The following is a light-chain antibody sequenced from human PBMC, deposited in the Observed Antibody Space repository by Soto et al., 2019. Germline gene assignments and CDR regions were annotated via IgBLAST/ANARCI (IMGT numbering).Light chain of an antibody. CDR3: QQYTGPPVT. Sequence: DILLTQSPGTLSLSPGERATLSCRASQSLRGNYLAWFQQKASQPPRLVIYGASSRATGIPDRFSGSGSGTDFTLTTSRLEPEDFAVYYCQQYTGPPVTFGQGTRLDIK. CDR2: GAS. J-gene: IGKJ5*01. V-gene: IGKV3-20*01. CDR1: QSLRGNY.